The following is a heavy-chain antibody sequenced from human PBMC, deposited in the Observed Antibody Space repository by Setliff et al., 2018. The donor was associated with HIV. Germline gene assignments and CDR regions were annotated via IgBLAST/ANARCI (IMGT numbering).Heavy chain of an antibody. V-gene: IGHV5-51*01. D-gene: IGHD2-2*01. J-gene: IGHJ4*02. CDR1: GYNFVDYS. Sequence: GESLKTPCQGSGYNFVDYSIAWVRQAPGKGLEWMGIIYPVDSETRYSPPFQGQVTISADKSINTPYLQWTTLKASDSAMYYCARPRGNDYAGTGFGNWGQGTLVTVSS. CDR3: ARPRGNDYAGTGFGN. CDR2: IYPVDSET.